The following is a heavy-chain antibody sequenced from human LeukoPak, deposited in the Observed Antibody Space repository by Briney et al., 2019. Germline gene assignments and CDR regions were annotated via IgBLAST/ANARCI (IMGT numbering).Heavy chain of an antibody. CDR1: GFTFSSHW. J-gene: IGHJ5*02. CDR2: INQDGSQK. D-gene: IGHD4-17*01. V-gene: IGHV3-7*01. CDR3: ARDPNWRYDYEEVLFDP. Sequence: GGSLRLSCAGSGFTFSSHWIGWVRQAPGKGLEWVAHINQDGSQKYYVDSVEGRFAISRDNSKNTLYLQMNSLRAEDTAVYYCARDPNWRYDYEEVLFDPWGQGTLVTVSS.